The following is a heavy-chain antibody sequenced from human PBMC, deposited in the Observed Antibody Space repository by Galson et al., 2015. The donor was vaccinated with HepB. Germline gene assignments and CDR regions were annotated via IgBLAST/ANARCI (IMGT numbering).Heavy chain of an antibody. CDR1: GFTFRTSY. J-gene: IGHJ4*02. CDR3: AREAAIAAPAAFDN. D-gene: IGHD6-13*01. Sequence: SLRLSCAASGFTFRTSYMNWIRQAPGKGPEWLSYISGGSSYTLYADSVKGRFTISRDNFRNSLYLQMNSLRADDTAVYYCAREAAIAAPAAFDNWGQGALVTVSS. V-gene: IGHV3-11*06. CDR2: ISGGSSYT.